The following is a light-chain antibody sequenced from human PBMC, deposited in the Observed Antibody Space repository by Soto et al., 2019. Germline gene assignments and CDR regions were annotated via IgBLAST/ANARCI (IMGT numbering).Light chain of an antibody. CDR2: KNN. Sequence: QSVLTQPPSASGTPGQRVTISCSGSSSNIGSNYVYWYQQLPGTAPKLLIYKNNQRPSGVPDRFSGSKSGTSASLAISGLRSDDESDYYCAVWDDSLSVVFGGGTKLTVL. CDR1: SSNIGSNY. V-gene: IGLV1-47*01. CDR3: AVWDDSLSVV. J-gene: IGLJ2*01.